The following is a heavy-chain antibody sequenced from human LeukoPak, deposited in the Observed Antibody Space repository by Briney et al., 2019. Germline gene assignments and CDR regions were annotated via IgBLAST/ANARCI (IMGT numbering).Heavy chain of an antibody. Sequence: GSLRLSCAASGFTVGSNYKSWARQPPGKGLEWIGEINHSGSTNYNPSLKSRVTISVDTSKNQFSLKLSSVTAAHTAVYYCARGRRRQYNWFDPWGQGTLVTVSS. J-gene: IGHJ5*02. V-gene: IGHV4-34*01. CDR2: INHSGST. D-gene: IGHD4-11*01. CDR3: ARGRRRQYNWFDP. CDR1: GFTVGSNY.